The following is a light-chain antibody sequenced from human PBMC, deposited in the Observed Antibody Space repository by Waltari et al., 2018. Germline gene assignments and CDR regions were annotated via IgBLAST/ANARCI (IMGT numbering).Light chain of an antibody. V-gene: IGKV1-5*03. CDR3: QHYNSYPRT. CDR2: KAS. CDR1: QSISGW. J-gene: IGKJ1*01. Sequence: DIKMTQSPSTLSASVGDRVTITCRASQSISGWLAWFKQKPGKAPKLLIYKASSLESGGPTRFSGSESGTEFTLTISTLQPDDFATYNCQHYNSYPRTFGQGTKVEIK.